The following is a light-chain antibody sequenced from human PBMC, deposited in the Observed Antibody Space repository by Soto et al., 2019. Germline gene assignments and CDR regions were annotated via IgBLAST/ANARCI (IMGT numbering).Light chain of an antibody. CDR3: MQALQAPWT. V-gene: IGKV2-28*01. CDR2: LGS. J-gene: IGKJ1*01. CDR1: QSLLHDNGYNY. Sequence: DIVMTQSPLSLPVTPGEPASISCRSSQSLLHDNGYNYLDWYLQKPGQSPQLLIYLGSNRASGVPDRFSGSASGTDFTLKISRVEAEDAGIYYCMQALQAPWTFGQGTKVEIE.